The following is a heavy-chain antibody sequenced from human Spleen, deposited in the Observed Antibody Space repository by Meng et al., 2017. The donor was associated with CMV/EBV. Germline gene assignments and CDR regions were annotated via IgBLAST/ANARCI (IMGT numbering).Heavy chain of an antibody. J-gene: IGHJ6*02. V-gene: IGHV3-21*01. CDR3: ARVQDRPSEDSYYGMGV. Sequence: GESLKISCAASGFSFRSSSINWVRQAPGKGLEWVSSISSSSRYMYYADSVKGRFTIYRDNTKNSLYLQMSSLRAEDTAVYYCARVQDRPSEDSYYGMGVWGQGTTVTVSS. CDR1: GFSFRSSS. D-gene: IGHD3/OR15-3a*01. CDR2: ISSSSRYM.